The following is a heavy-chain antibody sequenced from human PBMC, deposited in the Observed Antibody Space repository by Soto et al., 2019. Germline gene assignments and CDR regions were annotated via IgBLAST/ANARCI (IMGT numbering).Heavy chain of an antibody. D-gene: IGHD2-15*01. J-gene: IGHJ4*02. CDR1: GGPISSYY. V-gene: IGHV4-59*01. CDR2: IYYSGST. CDR3: ARGVVNRYCSGGSCYPEALDYFDY. Sequence: SETLSLTCTVSGGPISSYYWSWIRQPPGKGLEWIGYIYYSGSTNYNPSLKSRVTISVDTSKNQFSLKLSSVTAADTAVYYCARGVVNRYCSGGSCYPEALDYFDYWGQGTLVTVSS.